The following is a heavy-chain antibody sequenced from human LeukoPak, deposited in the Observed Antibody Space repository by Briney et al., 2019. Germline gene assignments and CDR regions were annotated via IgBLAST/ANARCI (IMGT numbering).Heavy chain of an antibody. CDR1: GASISSYY. J-gene: IGHJ2*01. V-gene: IGHV4-59*08. Sequence: SGPTLVKPSETLSLTCTVSGASISSYYWSWIRQPPGKGLEWIGYVYYSGSTNYNPSLKSRVTMSVDTSNSQFSLKLNSVTAADTAVYYCVRRDSSTYWYFDLWGRGTLVTVSS. D-gene: IGHD6-13*01. CDR3: VRRDSSTYWYFDL. CDR2: VYYSGST.